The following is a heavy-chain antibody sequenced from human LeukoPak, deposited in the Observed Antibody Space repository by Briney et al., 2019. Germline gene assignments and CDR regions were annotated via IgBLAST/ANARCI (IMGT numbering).Heavy chain of an antibody. J-gene: IGHJ4*02. CDR1: GGSFSGYY. V-gene: IGHV4-34*01. CDR2: INHSGST. CDR3: ARGYGSGSYYGY. Sequence: SETLSLTCAVYGGSFSGYYWSWIRQPPGKGLEWIGEINHSGSTNYNPSLTSRVTISVDTSKNQFSLMLSSVTAADTAVYYCARGYGSGSYYGYWGQGTLVTVSS. D-gene: IGHD3-10*01.